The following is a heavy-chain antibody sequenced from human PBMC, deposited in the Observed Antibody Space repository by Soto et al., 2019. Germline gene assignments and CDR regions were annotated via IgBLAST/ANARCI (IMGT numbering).Heavy chain of an antibody. D-gene: IGHD5-12*01. J-gene: IGHJ4*02. CDR1: GASFSYGGYS. Sequence: NPSETLSLTCTLSGASFSYGGYSWSWIRQPPGKGLEWIGYISHLESTFYNPSFQSRLTLSIDRSKNQFSLKLASMTAADTAVYYCARGGGYDPFDYWGQGTLVTVSS. V-gene: IGHV4-30-2*01. CDR3: ARGGGYDPFDY. CDR2: ISHLEST.